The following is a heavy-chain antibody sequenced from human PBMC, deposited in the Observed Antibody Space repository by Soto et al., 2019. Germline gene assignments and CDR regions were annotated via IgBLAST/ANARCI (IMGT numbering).Heavy chain of an antibody. D-gene: IGHD1-1*01. Sequence: SETLSLTCTVSGGSISTYYWSWIRQPPGKGLEWIGYIYYDGSTSYNPSLRSRVTISVDTSKNQFSLILSSVTSADTAVYYCARDGKGAAYTFGPYYFDSWGQGALVTVSS. CDR1: GGSISTYY. J-gene: IGHJ4*02. CDR2: IYYDGST. V-gene: IGHV4-59*01. CDR3: ARDGKGAAYTFGPYYFDS.